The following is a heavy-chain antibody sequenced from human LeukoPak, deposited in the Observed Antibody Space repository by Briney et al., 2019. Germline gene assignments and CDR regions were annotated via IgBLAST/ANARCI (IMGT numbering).Heavy chain of an antibody. CDR1: GYTFTGYY. Sequence: ASVKVSCKASGYTFTGYYMHWVRQAPGQGLEWMGWISGNNDNPNYGQKFQGRFTVTTDSSTSTAYMELRNLRFDDTAVYYCARDGTSTDDYWGQGTLVTVSS. CDR2: ISGNNDNP. V-gene: IGHV1-18*04. D-gene: IGHD2-2*01. J-gene: IGHJ4*02. CDR3: ARDGTSTDDY.